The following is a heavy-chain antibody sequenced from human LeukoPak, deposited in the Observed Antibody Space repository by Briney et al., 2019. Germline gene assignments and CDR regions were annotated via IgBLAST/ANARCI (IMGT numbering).Heavy chain of an antibody. Sequence: ASVKVSCKASGYTFTSYGISWVRQAPGQGLEWTGWISAYNGNTNYAQKLQGRVTMTTDTSTSTAYMELRSLRSDDTAVYYCARDSRLRGSVDYYYYYYMDVWGKGTTVTVSS. CDR1: GYTFTSYG. V-gene: IGHV1-18*01. CDR3: ARDSRLRGSVDYYYYYYMDV. J-gene: IGHJ6*03. CDR2: ISAYNGNT. D-gene: IGHD5-12*01.